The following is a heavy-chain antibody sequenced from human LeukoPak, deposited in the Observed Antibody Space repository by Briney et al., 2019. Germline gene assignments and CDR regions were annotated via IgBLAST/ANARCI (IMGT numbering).Heavy chain of an antibody. CDR1: GGSISSDH. J-gene: IGHJ5*02. CDR2: ISYSGST. CDR3: ASLPIDSSTGTFGWFDP. V-gene: IGHV4-59*01. Sequence: SETLSLTCTVSGGSISSDHWTWIRLPPGKGLEWIARISYSGSTNYNPSLKSRVTISLDSSKNQFSLRLSSVTPADTAAYYCASLPIDSSTGTFGWFDPWGQGTLVTVSS. D-gene: IGHD6-19*01.